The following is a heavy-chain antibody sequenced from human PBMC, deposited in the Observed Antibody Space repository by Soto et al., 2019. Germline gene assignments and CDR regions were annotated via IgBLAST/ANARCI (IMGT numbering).Heavy chain of an antibody. D-gene: IGHD3-10*01. CDR3: AKGKSTGDIDWFDP. CDR1: GFTLQNYA. CDR2: LIGGHYGT. Sequence: GGSLRLSCTASGFTLQNYAMAWVRQAPGKGLEWVSTLIGGHYGTAYSYSVKGRFTVSRDNSKNCLYLQMNSLGVEDTAMYFCAKGKSTGDIDWFDPWGQGSRVSVSS. J-gene: IGHJ5*02. V-gene: IGHV3-23*01.